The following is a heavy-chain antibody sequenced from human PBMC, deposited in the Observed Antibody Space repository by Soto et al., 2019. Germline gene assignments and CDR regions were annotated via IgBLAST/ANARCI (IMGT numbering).Heavy chain of an antibody. CDR3: ATDRRGPSRGMDV. Sequence: GGSLRLSCAASGFTFSSYEMNWVRQAPGKGLEWVSYISSSAGITYYADSVKGRFTISRDNAKNSLYLQMNSLRAEDTAVYYCATDRRGPSRGMDVWGQGTTVTVS. V-gene: IGHV3-48*03. D-gene: IGHD3-10*01. CDR1: GFTFSSYE. J-gene: IGHJ6*02. CDR2: ISSSAGIT.